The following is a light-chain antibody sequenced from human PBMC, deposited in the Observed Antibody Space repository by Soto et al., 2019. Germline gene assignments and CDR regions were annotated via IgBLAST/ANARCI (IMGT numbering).Light chain of an antibody. J-gene: IGKJ4*01. CDR2: DAS. CDR1: QSVSSY. Sequence: EMVLTQSPATLSLSPGERATLSCRASQSVSSYLAWYQQKPGQAPRLLIHDASNRATGVPARFSGIGSGTEFTRTISSLEPEDFAVYSCQQRSNWPPSLTVGGGTKVEIK. CDR3: QQRSNWPPSLT. V-gene: IGKV3-11*01.